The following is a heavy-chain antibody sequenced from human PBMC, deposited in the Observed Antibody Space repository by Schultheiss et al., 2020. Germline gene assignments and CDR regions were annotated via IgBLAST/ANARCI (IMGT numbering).Heavy chain of an antibody. J-gene: IGHJ3*02. V-gene: IGHV4-59*08. CDR2: IYYSGST. CDR1: GGSISSYY. Sequence: SETLSLTCTVSGGSISSYYWSWIRQPPGKGLEWIGYIYYSGSTYYNPSLKSRVTISVDTSKNQFSLKLSSVTAADTAVYYCERQGWRDDAFDIWGQGTMVTVSS. D-gene: IGHD2-15*01. CDR3: ERQGWRDDAFDI.